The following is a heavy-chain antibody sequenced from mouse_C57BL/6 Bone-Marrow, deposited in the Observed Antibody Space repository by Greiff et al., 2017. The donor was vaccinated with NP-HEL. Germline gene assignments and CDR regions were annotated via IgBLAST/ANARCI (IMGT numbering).Heavy chain of an antibody. CDR3: ARDQDANYWYFDV. Sequence: DVKLVESGGGLVKPGGSLKLSCAASGFTFSSYAMSWVRQTPEKRLEWVATISDGGSYTYYPDNVKGRFTLSRDNAKNNLYLQMSHLKSEDTAMYYCARDQDANYWYFDVWGTGTTVTVSS. V-gene: IGHV5-4*01. CDR2: ISDGGSYT. CDR1: GFTFSSYA. D-gene: IGHD3-2*02. J-gene: IGHJ1*03.